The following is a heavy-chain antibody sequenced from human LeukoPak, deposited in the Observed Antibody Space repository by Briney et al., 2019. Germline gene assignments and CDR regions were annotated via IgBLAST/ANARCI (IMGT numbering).Heavy chain of an antibody. Sequence: GASVKVSCKVSGYTLTELSMHWVRQAPGKGLEWMGGFDPEDGETIYAQKFQGRVTMTEDTSTDTAYMELSSLRSEDTAVYYCATDYYDSSGHLYWGQGTLVTVSS. CDR3: ATDYYDSSGHLY. V-gene: IGHV1-24*01. CDR2: FDPEDGET. CDR1: GYTLTELS. D-gene: IGHD3-22*01. J-gene: IGHJ4*02.